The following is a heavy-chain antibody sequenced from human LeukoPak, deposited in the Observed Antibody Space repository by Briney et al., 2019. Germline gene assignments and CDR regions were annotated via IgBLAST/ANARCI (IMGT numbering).Heavy chain of an antibody. CDR1: GYTFTIYG. J-gene: IGHJ5*02. CDR2: ISAYNGNT. V-gene: IGHV1-18*01. D-gene: IGHD3-22*01. Sequence: ASVKVSCKASGYTFTIYGISWVRQAPGQGLEWMGWISAYNGNTNYAQKLQGRVTMTTDTSTSTAYMELRSLRSDDTAVYYCARVLHYYDSSGYYNWFDPWGQGTLVTVSS. CDR3: ARVLHYYDSSGYYNWFDP.